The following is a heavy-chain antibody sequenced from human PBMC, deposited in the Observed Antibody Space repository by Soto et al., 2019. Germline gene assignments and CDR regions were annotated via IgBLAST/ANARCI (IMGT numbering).Heavy chain of an antibody. J-gene: IGHJ4*02. D-gene: IGHD4-4*01. Sequence: SETLSLTCTVSGGSISSYYWSWIRQPPGKGLEWIGYIYYSGSTNYNPSLKSRVTISVDTSKNQFSLKLSSVTAADTAVYYCAGSYDYSNPDYWGQGTLVTVSS. CDR2: IYYSGST. V-gene: IGHV4-59*01. CDR1: GGSISSYY. CDR3: AGSYDYSNPDY.